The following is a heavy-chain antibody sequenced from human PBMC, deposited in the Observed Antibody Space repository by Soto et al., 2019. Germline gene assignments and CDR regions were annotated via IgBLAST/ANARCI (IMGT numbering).Heavy chain of an antibody. D-gene: IGHD3-10*01. CDR3: VGGQYYFDY. CDR2: ISYDGSNR. J-gene: IGHJ4*02. V-gene: IGHV3-30*03. Sequence: QVQLVESGGGVVQPGRSLRLSCAASGFPFTTYGMHWVREGPGKGLEWVAVISYDGSNRYYADSMKGRFTISRDNSKNTLYLQMNNLRPEDTALYYCVGGQYYFDYRGQGTLVTVSS. CDR1: GFPFTTYG.